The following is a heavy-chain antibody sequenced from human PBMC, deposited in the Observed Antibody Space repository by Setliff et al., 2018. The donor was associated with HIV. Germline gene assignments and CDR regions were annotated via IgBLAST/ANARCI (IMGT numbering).Heavy chain of an antibody. CDR3: ARRGVPAARNYYYYAMDV. Sequence: LSLTCTVSGGSIRSSSYYWGWIRQSPGKGLEWIGSFYHSGSTHYNPSLKSRVTISVDTSTNQLSLKLSSVTAADTAVYYCARRGVPAARNYYYYAMDVWGQGTTVTVSS. J-gene: IGHJ6*02. CDR2: FYHSGST. CDR1: GGSIRSSSYY. V-gene: IGHV4-39*01. D-gene: IGHD2-2*01.